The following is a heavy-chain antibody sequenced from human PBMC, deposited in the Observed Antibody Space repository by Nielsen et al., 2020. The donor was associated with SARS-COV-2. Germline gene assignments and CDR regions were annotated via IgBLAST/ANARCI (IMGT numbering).Heavy chain of an antibody. D-gene: IGHD6-19*01. CDR2: IYYSGST. J-gene: IGHJ6*02. V-gene: IGHV4-39*01. Sequence: SETLSLTCTVSGGSISSSSYYWGWIRQPPGKGLEWIGSIYYSGSTYYNPSLKSRVTISVDTSKNQFSLKLSSVTAADTAVYYCARGVAATYYYYGMDVWGQGTTVTVSS. CDR1: GGSISSSSYY. CDR3: ARGVAATYYYYGMDV.